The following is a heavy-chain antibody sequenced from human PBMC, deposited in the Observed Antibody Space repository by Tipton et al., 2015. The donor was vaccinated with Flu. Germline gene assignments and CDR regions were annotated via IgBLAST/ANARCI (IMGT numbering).Heavy chain of an antibody. CDR1: GGSISSYY. Sequence: TLSLTCTVSGGSISSYYWSWIRQPAGKGLEWIGYIYYSGSTNYNPSLKSRVTISVDTSKNQFSLKLSSVTAADTAVYYCAREVTIFGVVRLFDYWGQGTLVTVSS. CDR2: IYYSGST. J-gene: IGHJ4*02. D-gene: IGHD3-3*01. CDR3: AREVTIFGVVRLFDY. V-gene: IGHV4-59*01.